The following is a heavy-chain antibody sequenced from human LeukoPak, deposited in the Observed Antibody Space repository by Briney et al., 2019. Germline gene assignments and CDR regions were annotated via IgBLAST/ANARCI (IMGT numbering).Heavy chain of an antibody. V-gene: IGHV4-39*01. Sequence: SSETLSLTCTVSGDSIGSSNNYWARVRQPPGKGLEWLGSIFYSGSTYYNPSLKSRVTISVDTSKNQFSLNLYSVTAADTATYYCARRGITYSSSFFAYWGQGTLVTVSS. CDR1: GDSIGSSNNY. J-gene: IGHJ4*02. CDR3: ARRGITYSSSFFAY. CDR2: IFYSGST. D-gene: IGHD6-13*01.